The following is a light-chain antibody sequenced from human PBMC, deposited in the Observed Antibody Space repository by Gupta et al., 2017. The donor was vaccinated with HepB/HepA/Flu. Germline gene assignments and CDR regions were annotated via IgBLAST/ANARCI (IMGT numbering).Light chain of an antibody. CDR3: QVWDSRSGHQGWV. V-gene: IGLV3-21*04. CDR2: SDT. CDR1: NIGSKS. J-gene: IGLJ3*02. Sequence: SYVLTQPLSVSVAPGKTASITCGANNIGSKSVHWYQQKSGQAPVLLIYSDTNRPSGIPERFSGSNSGNTATLTISWVEAGDEADYYCQVWDSRSGHQGWVFGGGTKLTVL.